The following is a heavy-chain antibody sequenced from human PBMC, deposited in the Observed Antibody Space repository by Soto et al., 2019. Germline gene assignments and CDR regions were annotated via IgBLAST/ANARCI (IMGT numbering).Heavy chain of an antibody. V-gene: IGHV3-66*01. J-gene: IGHJ4*02. CDR1: GLTVSNSY. D-gene: IGHD4-17*01. CDR2: LYSDGTT. CDR3: ARDTTVTTPTYFAS. Sequence: EVQLVESGGGLVQPGGSLRLSCAASGLTVSNSYMNWVRQAPGERLEWVSILYSDGTTYYADSVKGRFTISRDNSKNTQYLQMHILRADDTAVYYCARDTTVTTPTYFASWGQGTLVIVSS.